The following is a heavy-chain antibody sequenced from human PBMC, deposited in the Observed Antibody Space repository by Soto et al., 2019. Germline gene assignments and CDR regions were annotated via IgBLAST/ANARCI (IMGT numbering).Heavy chain of an antibody. CDR1: GYTFTSYG. J-gene: IGHJ3*02. V-gene: IGHV1-18*01. D-gene: IGHD3-9*01. CDR2: ISAYNGNT. CDR3: ARDRYFHWLLFSDAGFDI. Sequence: QVQLVQSGAEVKKPGASVKVSCKASGYTFTSYGISWVRQAPGQGLEWMGWISAYNGNTNYAQKLQGRVTMTTDTSTSTAYMELRSLRSDDTAVYYCARDRYFHWLLFSDAGFDIWGQGTMVTVSS.